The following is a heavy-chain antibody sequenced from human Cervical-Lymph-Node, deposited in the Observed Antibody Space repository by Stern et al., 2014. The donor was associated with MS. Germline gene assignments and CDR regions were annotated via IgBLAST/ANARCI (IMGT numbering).Heavy chain of an antibody. CDR1: GSTLTSYA. V-gene: IGHV1-3*01. Sequence: VQLVQSGAEVKKPGASVKVSCTASGSTLTSYAMHWVRQAPGQRLEWMGWINAGNGNTKYSQKFQGRVTITRDTSASTAYMELSSLRSEDTAVYYCARDEAAAGNWFDPWGQGTLVTVSS. J-gene: IGHJ5*02. D-gene: IGHD6-13*01. CDR3: ARDEAAAGNWFDP. CDR2: INAGNGNT.